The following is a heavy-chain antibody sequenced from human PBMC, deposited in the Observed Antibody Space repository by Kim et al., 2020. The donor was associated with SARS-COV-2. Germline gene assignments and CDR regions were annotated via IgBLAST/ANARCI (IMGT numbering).Heavy chain of an antibody. Sequence: SVKVSCKASGGTFSSYAISWVRQAPGQGLEWVGGIIPFFGTSNNALKFQGRVTVTADKSTSTAYMELSSLRSEDTAVYYCARAAAHYDDSGGYYFTYWGQGTLVTVSS. CDR2: IIPFFGTS. CDR1: GGTFSSYA. D-gene: IGHD3-22*01. V-gene: IGHV1-69*06. CDR3: ARAAAHYDDSGGYYFTY. J-gene: IGHJ4*02.